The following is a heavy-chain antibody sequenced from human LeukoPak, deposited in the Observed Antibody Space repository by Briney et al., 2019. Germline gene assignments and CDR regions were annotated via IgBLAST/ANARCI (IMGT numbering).Heavy chain of an antibody. CDR2: ILPIFGTA. CDR1: GATFSSYA. D-gene: IGHD3-10*01. V-gene: IGHV1-69*01. J-gene: IGHJ6*04. CDR3: ARRLVGGGYYYYYGMDV. Sequence: GASVKVSCKASGATFSSYAISWVRQAPGQGLEWMGGILPIFGTANYAQKFQGRVTITADESTSTAYMELSSLRSEDTAVYYCARRLVGGGYYYYYGMDVWGKGTTVTVSS.